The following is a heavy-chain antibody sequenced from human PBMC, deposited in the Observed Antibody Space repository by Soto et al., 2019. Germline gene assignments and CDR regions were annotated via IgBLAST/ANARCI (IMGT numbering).Heavy chain of an antibody. CDR2: ISSSSSYI. CDR3: ARDVGAMVRGVSGWFDP. V-gene: IGHV3-21*01. Sequence: EVQLVESGGGLVKPGGSLRLSCAASGFTFSSYSMNWVRQAPGKGLEWVSSISSSSSYIYYADSVKGRFTISRDNAENSLYLQMNSLRAEDTAVYYCARDVGAMVRGVSGWFDPWGQGTLVTVSS. D-gene: IGHD3-10*01. J-gene: IGHJ5*02. CDR1: GFTFSSYS.